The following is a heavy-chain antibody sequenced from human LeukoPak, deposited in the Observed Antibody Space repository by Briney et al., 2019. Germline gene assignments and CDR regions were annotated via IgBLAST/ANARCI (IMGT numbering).Heavy chain of an antibody. V-gene: IGHV3-30*04. CDR3: ARAVLAVAGPFDY. CDR1: GFTFSSYA. Sequence: GGSLRLSCAASGFTFSSYAMHWVRQAPGKGLEWVAVISYDGSNKYYADSVKGRFTISKDNSKNTLYLQMNSLSTEDTAVYYCARAVLAVAGPFDYWGRGTLVTVSS. CDR2: ISYDGSNK. D-gene: IGHD6-19*01. J-gene: IGHJ4*02.